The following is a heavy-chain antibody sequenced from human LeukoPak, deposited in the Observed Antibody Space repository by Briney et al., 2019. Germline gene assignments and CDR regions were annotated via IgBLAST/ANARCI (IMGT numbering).Heavy chain of an antibody. Sequence: SETLSLTCTVSGYSISSGYYWGWIRQPPGKGLEWLGSIYHSGSTYYNPSLKNRVTISVDTSKNQFSLKLSSVTAADTAVYYCARDWFDPWGQGTLVTVSS. J-gene: IGHJ5*02. V-gene: IGHV4-38-2*02. CDR2: IYHSGST. CDR1: GYSISSGYY. CDR3: ARDWFDP.